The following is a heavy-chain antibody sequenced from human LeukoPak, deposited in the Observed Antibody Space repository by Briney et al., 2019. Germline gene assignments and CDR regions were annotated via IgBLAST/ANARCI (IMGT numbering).Heavy chain of an antibody. CDR1: GFTFNNYA. Sequence: GGSLRLSCAPSGFTFNNYAMSWVPEAPGKGLEWVSGISDSGRATYYTDSVRGRCTISRDNYKNTVYLQMRNLRAEDTAVYFCARHDSFIPYWGQGSLVTVSS. CDR2: ISDSGRAT. J-gene: IGHJ4*02. CDR3: ARHDSFIPY. V-gene: IGHV3-23*01. D-gene: IGHD5-18*01.